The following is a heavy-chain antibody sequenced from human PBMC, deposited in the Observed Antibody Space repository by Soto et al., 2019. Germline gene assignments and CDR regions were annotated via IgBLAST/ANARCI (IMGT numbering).Heavy chain of an antibody. CDR2: IIPIFGTA. D-gene: IGHD3-22*01. CDR3: ARQETYYYDSSGYFNGPLDY. Sequence: QVQLVQSGAEVKKPGSSVKVSCKASGGTFSSYAISWVRQAPGQGLEWMGGIIPIFGTANYAQKFQGRVTITADESTSTAYMELSSLRSEDTAVYYCARQETYYYDSSGYFNGPLDYWGQGTLVTVSS. CDR1: GGTFSSYA. V-gene: IGHV1-69*01. J-gene: IGHJ4*02.